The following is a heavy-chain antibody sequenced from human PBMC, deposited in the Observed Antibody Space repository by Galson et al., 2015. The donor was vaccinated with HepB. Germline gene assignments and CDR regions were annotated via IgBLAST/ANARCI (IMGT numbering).Heavy chain of an antibody. CDR2: GGGSGINT. CDR1: GFTFSQLT. Sequence: SLRLSCAASGFTFSQLTMNWVRQAPGQGLEWVSAGGGSGINTHYADSVTGRFIVSRDNSKNTLYLQMNSLRVDDTAVYYCAKADRPSYYSLDVWGQGTTVTVSS. D-gene: IGHD6-19*01. V-gene: IGHV3-23*01. J-gene: IGHJ6*02. CDR3: AKADRPSYYSLDV.